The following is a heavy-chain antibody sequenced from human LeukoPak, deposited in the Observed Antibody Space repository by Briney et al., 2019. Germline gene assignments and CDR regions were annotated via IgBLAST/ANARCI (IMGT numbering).Heavy chain of an antibody. D-gene: IGHD3-16*01. J-gene: IGHJ4*02. CDR3: ARGLRPDPYYFDY. CDR1: GGSISSYY. V-gene: IGHV4-59*12. CDR2: IYYSGST. Sequence: SETLSLTCTVSGGSISSYYWSWIRQPPGKGLEWIGYIYYSGSTNYNPSLKSRVTISVDTSKNQFSLKLSSVTAADTAVYYCARGLRPDPYYFDYWGQGTLVTVSS.